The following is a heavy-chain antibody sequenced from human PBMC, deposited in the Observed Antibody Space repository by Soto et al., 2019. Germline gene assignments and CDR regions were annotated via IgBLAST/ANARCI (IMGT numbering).Heavy chain of an antibody. D-gene: IGHD3-3*01. CDR2: ISYDGSNK. CDR3: ASLRITIFGVVNVDTAMTGDHAFDI. CDR1: GFTFSSYG. Sequence: GGSLRLSCAASGFTFSSYGMHWVRQAPGKGLEWVAVISYDGSNKYYADSVKGRFTISRDNSKNTLYLQMNSLRAEDTAVYYCASLRITIFGVVNVDTAMTGDHAFDIWGQGTMVTVSS. J-gene: IGHJ3*02. V-gene: IGHV3-30*03.